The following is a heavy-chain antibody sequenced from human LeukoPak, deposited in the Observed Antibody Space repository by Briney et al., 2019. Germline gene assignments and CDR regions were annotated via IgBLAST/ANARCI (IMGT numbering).Heavy chain of an antibody. CDR3: ARYAGSGSYYLTFDY. CDR1: GYSFTSYW. V-gene: IGHV5-51*01. Sequence: GESLKISCKGSGYSFTSYWIGWVRQMPGKGLEWTGIIYPGDSDTRYSPSFQGQVTISADKSISTAYLQWSSLKASDTAMYYCARYAGSGSYYLTFDYWGQGTLVTVSS. D-gene: IGHD3-10*01. J-gene: IGHJ4*02. CDR2: IYPGDSDT.